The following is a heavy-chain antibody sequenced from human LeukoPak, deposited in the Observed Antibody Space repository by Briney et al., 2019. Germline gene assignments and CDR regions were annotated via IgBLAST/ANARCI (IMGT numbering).Heavy chain of an antibody. CDR1: GFTFSSYG. CDR2: IRYDGSNK. V-gene: IGHV3-30*02. Sequence: PGGSLRLSCAASGFTFSSYGMHWVRQAPGKGLERVAFIRYDGSNKYYADSVKGRFTISRDNSKNTLYLQMNSLRAEDTAVYYCAKESTMIVVVINFDYWGQGTLVTVSS. J-gene: IGHJ4*02. CDR3: AKESTMIVVVINFDY. D-gene: IGHD3-22*01.